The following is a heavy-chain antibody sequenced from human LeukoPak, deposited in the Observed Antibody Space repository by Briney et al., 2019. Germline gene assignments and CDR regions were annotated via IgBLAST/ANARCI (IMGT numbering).Heavy chain of an antibody. CDR2: ISYDGSNK. V-gene: IGHV3-30-3*01. CDR1: GFTFSSYA. J-gene: IGHJ6*02. CDR3: ARGVTGTTTILSYYYYGMDV. Sequence: GGSLRLSCAASGFTFSSYAMHWVRQAPGKRLEWVAVISYDGSNKYYADSVKGRFTISRDNSKNTPYLQMNSLRAEATAVYYCARGVTGTTTILSYYYYGMDVWGQGTTVTVSS. D-gene: IGHD1-7*01.